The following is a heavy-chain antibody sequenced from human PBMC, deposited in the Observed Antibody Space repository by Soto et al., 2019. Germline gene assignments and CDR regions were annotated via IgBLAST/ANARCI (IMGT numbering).Heavy chain of an antibody. CDR3: ARDPPRYSGSYYGYYYYGMDV. CDR1: GYTFTSYG. Sequence: GASVKVSCKASGYTFTSYGISWVRQAPGQGLEWMGWISAYNGNTNYAQKLQGRVTMTTDTSTSTAYMELRSLRSDDTAVYYCARDPPRYSGSYYGYYYYGMDVSGQATTVTV. CDR2: ISAYNGNT. J-gene: IGHJ6*02. D-gene: IGHD1-26*01. V-gene: IGHV1-18*01.